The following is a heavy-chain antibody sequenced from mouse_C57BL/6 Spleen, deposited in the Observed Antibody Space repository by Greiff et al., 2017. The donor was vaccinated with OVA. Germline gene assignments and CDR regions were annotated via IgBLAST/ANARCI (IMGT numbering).Heavy chain of an antibody. CDR3: TRGYGSIYYAMDY. CDR1: GFTFSDAW. Sequence: EVQGVESGGGLVQPGGSMKLSCAASGFTFSDAWMDWVRQSPEKGLEWVAEIRNKANNHATYYAESVKGRFTISRDDSKSSVYLQMNSLRAEDTGIYYCTRGYGSIYYAMDYWGQGTSVTVSS. V-gene: IGHV6-6*01. CDR2: IRNKANNHAT. J-gene: IGHJ4*01. D-gene: IGHD1-1*01.